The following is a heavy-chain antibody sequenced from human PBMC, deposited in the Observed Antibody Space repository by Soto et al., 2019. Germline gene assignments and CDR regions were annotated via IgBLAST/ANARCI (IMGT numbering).Heavy chain of an antibody. CDR1: GFTVSSKY. D-gene: IGHD5-12*01. Sequence: EVQLVETGGGLIQPGGSLRLSCAASGFTVSSKYMSWVRQAPGKGLEWVSLIYSDGSTYYADSVQGRFAISRDNSKNTLYLQMNSLRADDTAVYYCASLRYSGYLFDYWGRGTLVTVSS. V-gene: IGHV3-53*02. CDR3: ASLRYSGYLFDY. J-gene: IGHJ4*02. CDR2: IYSDGST.